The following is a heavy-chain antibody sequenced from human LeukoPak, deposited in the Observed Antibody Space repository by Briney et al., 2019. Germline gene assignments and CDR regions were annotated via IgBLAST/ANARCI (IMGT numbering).Heavy chain of an antibody. CDR2: INPDGSDT. V-gene: IGHV3-7*01. CDR3: VRWGVTAGMQD. Sequence: PEGSLRLSCAASGFTFSSDWMGWVRQAPGKGLEWVANINPDGSDTYYVDSVEGRFTISRSNAKKSLFLQMNSLRAEDTALYHCVRWGVTAGMQDWGQGTLVTVS. J-gene: IGHJ1*01. D-gene: IGHD6-19*01. CDR1: GFTFSSDW.